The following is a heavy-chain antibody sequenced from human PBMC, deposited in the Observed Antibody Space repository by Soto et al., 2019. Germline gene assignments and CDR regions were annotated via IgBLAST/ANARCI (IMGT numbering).Heavy chain of an antibody. D-gene: IGHD3-10*01. V-gene: IGHV4-31*03. Sequence: PSETPSLTCTVSGGSISSGDYLWSWIRQHPGKGLEWIGYIHHSGSTYYNPSLESRVSISVDTSKKQFSLNLNSVTAADTAVYYCARDSPYTSLRGYFDFWGPGTLVTVSS. J-gene: IGHJ4*02. CDR1: GGSISSGDYL. CDR2: IHHSGST. CDR3: ARDSPYTSLRGYFDF.